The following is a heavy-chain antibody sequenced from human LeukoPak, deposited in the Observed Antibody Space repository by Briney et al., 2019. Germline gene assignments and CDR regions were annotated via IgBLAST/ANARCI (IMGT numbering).Heavy chain of an antibody. D-gene: IGHD5-18*01. Sequence: GGSLRLSCAASGFDVSRYYMTWVRQPPGKGLEWVSVIYSDGSTFYADSVKGRFTISRDNSKNTVYLQMNRLRVEDTAVYSYMDTAVGWGQGTLVTVSS. CDR3: MDTAVG. V-gene: IGHV3-53*05. CDR2: IYSDGST. J-gene: IGHJ4*02. CDR1: GFDVSRYY.